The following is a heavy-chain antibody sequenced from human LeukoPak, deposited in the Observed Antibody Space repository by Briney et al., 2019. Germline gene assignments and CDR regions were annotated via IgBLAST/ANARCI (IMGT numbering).Heavy chain of an antibody. Sequence: PGGSLRLSCAASGFTFSTSEMNWVRQAPGKGLAWISYISSRGRTIFYADSVKGRFIISRDNAKTSLYLQMNRLRAENTAVYYCARDSGGHNYALDGFDIWGQGTMVTVSS. J-gene: IGHJ3*02. CDR3: ARDSGGHNYALDGFDI. V-gene: IGHV3-48*03. D-gene: IGHD5-24*01. CDR1: GFTFSTSE. CDR2: ISSRGRTI.